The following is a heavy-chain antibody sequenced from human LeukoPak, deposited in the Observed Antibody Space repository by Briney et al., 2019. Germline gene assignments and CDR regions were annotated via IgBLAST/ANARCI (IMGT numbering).Heavy chain of an antibody. CDR1: GYSISSGYY. J-gene: IGHJ6*02. CDR2: IYHSGST. CDR3: AVLLWFGELLGMDV. D-gene: IGHD3-10*01. V-gene: IGHV4-38-2*02. Sequence: SETLSLTCSVSGYSISSGYYWGWIRQPPGRGLEWIGSIYHSGSTYYNPSLRSRVTISVDTSKNQFSLKLSSVTAADTAVYYCAVLLWFGELLGMDVWGQGTTVSVSS.